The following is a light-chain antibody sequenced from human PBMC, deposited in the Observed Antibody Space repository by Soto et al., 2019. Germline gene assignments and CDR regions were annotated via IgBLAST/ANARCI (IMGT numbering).Light chain of an antibody. Sequence: EIVLTQSPGTLPLSPGERATLSCRASQSVSSSYLVWYQQKPGQAPRPLIYAASTRATGIPDRFSGGGSGTDFTLTISRLEPEDFAVYYCQQYSSSPFTFGQGTKLQIK. CDR2: AAS. J-gene: IGKJ2*01. V-gene: IGKV3-20*01. CDR3: QQYSSSPFT. CDR1: QSVSSSY.